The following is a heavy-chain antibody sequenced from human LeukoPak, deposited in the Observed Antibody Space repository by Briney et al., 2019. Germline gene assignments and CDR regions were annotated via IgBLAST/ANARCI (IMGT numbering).Heavy chain of an antibody. CDR3: ARVRGYYGSGTPGGDFDY. CDR1: GYTFTSYA. J-gene: IGHJ4*02. CDR2: INAGNGNT. Sequence: GASVKVSCKASGYTFTSYAMHWVRQAPGQRLEWMGWINAGNGNTKYSQKFQGRVTITRDTSASTAYMELSSLRSEDTAVYYCARVRGYYGSGTPGGDFDYWGQGTLVTVSS. V-gene: IGHV1-3*01. D-gene: IGHD3-10*01.